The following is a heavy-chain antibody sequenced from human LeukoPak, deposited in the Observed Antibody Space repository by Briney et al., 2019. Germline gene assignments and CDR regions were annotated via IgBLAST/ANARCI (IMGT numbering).Heavy chain of an antibody. D-gene: IGHD1-26*01. V-gene: IGHV3-30*07. CDR3: AREGRSGSYLGRFDP. CDR1: GFTFSTYV. CDR2: ILYDGSNK. Sequence: GSLRLSCAASGFTFSTYVMHWVRQAPGKGLQWVAVILYDGSNKYYADSVKGRFTISRDNAKNSLYLQMNSLRAEDTAVYYCAREGRSGSYLGRFDPWGQGTLVTVSS. J-gene: IGHJ5*02.